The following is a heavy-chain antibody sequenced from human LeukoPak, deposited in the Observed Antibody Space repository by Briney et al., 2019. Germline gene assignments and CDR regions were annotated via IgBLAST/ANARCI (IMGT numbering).Heavy chain of an antibody. D-gene: IGHD5-12*01. Sequence: PGGSLRLSCAASGFTFSSYWMSWVRQAPGKGLEWVGRIKSKTDGGTTDYAAPGKGRFTISRDDSKNTLYLQMNSLKTEDTAVYYCTTEFRLRLFDYWGKGALVTVSS. CDR2: IKSKTDGGTT. V-gene: IGHV3-15*01. CDR3: TTEFRLRLFDY. J-gene: IGHJ4*02. CDR1: GFTFSSYW.